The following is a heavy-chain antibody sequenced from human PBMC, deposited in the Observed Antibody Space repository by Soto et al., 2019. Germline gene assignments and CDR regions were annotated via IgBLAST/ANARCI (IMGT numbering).Heavy chain of an antibody. J-gene: IGHJ5*02. CDR3: TRDASRDSSARGWFDP. D-gene: IGHD6-13*01. CDR2: ISSNSAYI. CDR1: VFTFRSFT. V-gene: IGHV3-21*01. Sequence: GSLRVSCAASVFTFRSFTMNWVRQAPGKGLEWVSTISSNSAYIYYTDALRGRFTISRDNAKNSLHLQMNSLRAEDTAVYYCTRDASRDSSARGWFDPWGPGTLVTVSS.